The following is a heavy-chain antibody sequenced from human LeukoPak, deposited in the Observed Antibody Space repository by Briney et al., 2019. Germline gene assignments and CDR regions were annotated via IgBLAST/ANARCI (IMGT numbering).Heavy chain of an antibody. CDR3: ARESGYSSSSDY. V-gene: IGHV1-69*04. D-gene: IGHD6-13*01. CDR2: IIPILGIA. Sequence: ASVKVSCKASGGTFSSYAISWVRQAPGQGLEWRGRIIPILGIANYAQKFQGRVTITADKSTSTAYMELSSLRSEDTAVYYCARESGYSSSSDYWGQGTLVTVSS. CDR1: GGTFSSYA. J-gene: IGHJ4*02.